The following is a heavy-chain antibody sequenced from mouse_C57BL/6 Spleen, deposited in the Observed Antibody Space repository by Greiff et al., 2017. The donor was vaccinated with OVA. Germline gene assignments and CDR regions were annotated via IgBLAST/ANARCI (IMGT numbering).Heavy chain of an antibody. Sequence: VQLQQSGTVLARPGASVKMSCKTSGYTFTSYWMHWVKQRPGQGLEWIGAIYPGNSDTSYNQKFKGKAKLTAVTSASTAYMELSSLTNEDSAVYYCTRCCDYDGRYFDVWGTGTTVTVSS. D-gene: IGHD2-4*01. CDR1: GYTFTSYW. J-gene: IGHJ1*03. CDR2: IYPGNSDT. CDR3: TRCCDYDGRYFDV. V-gene: IGHV1-5*01.